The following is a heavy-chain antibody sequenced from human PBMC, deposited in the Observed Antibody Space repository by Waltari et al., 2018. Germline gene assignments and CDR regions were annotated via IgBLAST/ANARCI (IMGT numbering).Heavy chain of an antibody. Sequence: VHLVQSGGEVKTPGASVKVSCKASGYNFISYSFTWVRQAPGQGLEWMGWISANNGKTNYAQKFQGRLTMTTDTSTSTAYMELRSLTSDDTAVYYCVRDGSGASFTFNYWGQGTLVTVSS. V-gene: IGHV1-18*01. CDR3: VRDGSGASFTFNY. J-gene: IGHJ4*02. CDR1: GYNFISYS. CDR2: ISANNGKT. D-gene: IGHD2-8*02.